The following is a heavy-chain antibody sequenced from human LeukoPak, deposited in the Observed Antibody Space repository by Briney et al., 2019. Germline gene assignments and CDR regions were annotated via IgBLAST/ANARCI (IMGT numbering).Heavy chain of an antibody. Sequence: PGGSLRLSCVASGFTFSISWVTWVRQGPGKGLEWVANIDKHGSGKYYVDSVKGRFAISRDYASNSVFLQMNSLRAEDTSVYYCARDAGWGYYDLWGQGTPVTVSS. CDR2: IDKHGSGK. CDR3: ARDAGWGYYDL. CDR1: GFTFSISW. J-gene: IGHJ4*02. D-gene: IGHD1-26*01. V-gene: IGHV3-7*01.